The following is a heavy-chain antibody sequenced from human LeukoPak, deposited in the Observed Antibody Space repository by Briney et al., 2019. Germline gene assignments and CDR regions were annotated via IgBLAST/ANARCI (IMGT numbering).Heavy chain of an antibody. V-gene: IGHV1-2*02. J-gene: IGHJ4*02. CDR1: GYTFSDYY. CDR2: INPNSGGT. Sequence: ASVKVSCKASGYTFSDYYIQWVRQAPGQGLEWMGWINPNSGGTNYAQKFQGRVTMTRDTSISTAYMGLSRLKSDDTAVYYCASTSWYYFEYWGQGTLVTVSS. D-gene: IGHD2-2*01. CDR3: ASTSWYYFEY.